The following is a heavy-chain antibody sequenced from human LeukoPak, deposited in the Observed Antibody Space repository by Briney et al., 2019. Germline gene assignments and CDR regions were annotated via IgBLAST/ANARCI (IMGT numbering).Heavy chain of an antibody. V-gene: IGHV5-51*01. D-gene: IGHD3-3*01. J-gene: IGHJ4*02. CDR3: ARRIPDGHYVGFDY. CDR1: GYDFTRYW. Sequence: GESLKISCKCSGYDFTRYWIAWVRQMPGKGLEWMGIIYPSDSDTRYSASFEGQVTISVDKSFTTAYLQWSSLAASGTAMYYCARRIPDGHYVGFDYWGQGTLVTVSS. CDR2: IYPSDSDT.